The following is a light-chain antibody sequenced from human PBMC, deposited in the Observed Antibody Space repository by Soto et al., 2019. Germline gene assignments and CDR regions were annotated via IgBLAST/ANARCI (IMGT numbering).Light chain of an antibody. CDR2: EVT. Sequence: SVLTQPASVSGSPGQSITISCTGDSSDIGGYNYVSWLQQHPGKAPKLMIYEVTNQPPGVSNRISGSKSGTTASLTISRLQAEDEADYYCSSYTSSNTRVLGTGRKV. CDR1: SSDIGGYNY. J-gene: IGLJ1*01. CDR3: SSYTSSNTRV. V-gene: IGLV2-14*01.